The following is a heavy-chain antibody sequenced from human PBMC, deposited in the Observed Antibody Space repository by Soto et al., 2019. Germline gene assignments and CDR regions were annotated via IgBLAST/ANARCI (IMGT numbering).Heavy chain of an antibody. Sequence: ASETLSLTCTVSGGSISSGGYYWSWILQHPGKGLEWIGYIYYSASTYYNPSLKSRVTISVDTSKNQYSLKLSSVTAADTAVYYCARESSSSLYYYYGMDVWGQGTTVTVSS. V-gene: IGHV4-31*03. CDR1: GGSISSGGYY. J-gene: IGHJ6*02. D-gene: IGHD6-6*01. CDR3: ARESSSSLYYYYGMDV. CDR2: IYYSAST.